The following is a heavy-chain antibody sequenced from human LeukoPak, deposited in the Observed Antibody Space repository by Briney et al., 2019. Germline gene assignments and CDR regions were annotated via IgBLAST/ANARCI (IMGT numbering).Heavy chain of an antibody. CDR2: IKQDGSEK. Sequence: GGSLRLSCAASGFTFSSYWMSWVRQAPGKGLEWVANIKQDGSEKYYVDSVKGRFTISRDNAKNSLYLQMNSLRAEDTAVYYCARESGGDSDAFDIWGQGTMVTVSS. CDR1: GFTFSSYW. V-gene: IGHV3-7*01. J-gene: IGHJ3*02. D-gene: IGHD3-10*01. CDR3: ARESGGDSDAFDI.